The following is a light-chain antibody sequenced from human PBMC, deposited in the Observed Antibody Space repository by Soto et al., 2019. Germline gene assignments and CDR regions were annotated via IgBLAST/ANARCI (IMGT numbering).Light chain of an antibody. J-gene: IGLJ3*02. CDR3: ASWDDSLNGWV. Sequence: QSVLTQPPSSSGTPGQRVIISCSGSSSSIGGNAVNWYQHLPGTAPKLLMYSNNQRPSGVPDLFSGSKSGTSASLAISGLQSDDEADYYCASWDDSLNGWVFGGGTKLTVL. V-gene: IGLV1-44*01. CDR2: SNN. CDR1: SSSIGGNA.